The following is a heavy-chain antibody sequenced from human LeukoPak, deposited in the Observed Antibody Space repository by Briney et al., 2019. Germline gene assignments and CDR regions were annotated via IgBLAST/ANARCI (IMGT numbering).Heavy chain of an antibody. CDR3: ATVSGWMLDY. V-gene: IGHV1-24*01. Sequence: ASVTVSCKVSGYTLTELSMHWVRQAPGKGLEWMGGFDPEDGETIYAQKFQGRVTTTEDTSTDTAYMELSSLRSEDTAVYYCATVSGWMLDYWGQGTLVTVSS. J-gene: IGHJ4*02. D-gene: IGHD6-19*01. CDR2: FDPEDGET. CDR1: GYTLTELS.